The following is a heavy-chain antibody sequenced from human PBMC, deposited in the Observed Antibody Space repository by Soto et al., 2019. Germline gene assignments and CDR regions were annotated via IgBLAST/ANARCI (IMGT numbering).Heavy chain of an antibody. J-gene: IGHJ4*02. CDR3: ARGYTSSWSFFDY. V-gene: IGHV3-48*02. D-gene: IGHD6-13*01. CDR1: GFTFGDYV. Sequence: PGGSLRLSCTASGFTFGDYVMNWVRQAPGKGLEWVSFISGSASIIYYADSVKGRFTISRDNAKNSLYLQMNSLRDEDTAVYYCARGYTSSWSFFDYWGQGTLVTVSS. CDR2: ISGSASII.